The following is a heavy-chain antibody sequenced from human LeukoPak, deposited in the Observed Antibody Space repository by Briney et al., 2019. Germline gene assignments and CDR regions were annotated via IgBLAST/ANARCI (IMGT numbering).Heavy chain of an antibody. CDR1: GYTFTSYG. CDR3: AREASRDGYNGAFDY. Sequence: ASVKVSCKASGYTFTSYGISWVRQAPGQGLEWMGWISAYNGNTNYAQKLQGRVTMTTDTSTSTAYMELRSLRSEDTAVYYCAREASRDGYNGAFDYWGHGTLVTVSS. D-gene: IGHD5-24*01. J-gene: IGHJ4*01. V-gene: IGHV1-18*01. CDR2: ISAYNGNT.